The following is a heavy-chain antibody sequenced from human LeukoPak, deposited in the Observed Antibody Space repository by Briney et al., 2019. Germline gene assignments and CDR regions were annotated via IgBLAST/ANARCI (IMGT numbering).Heavy chain of an antibody. D-gene: IGHD6-13*01. CDR1: GYTFTNYA. J-gene: IGHJ4*02. Sequence: ASVKVSCEASGYTFTNYAMNWVRQAPGQGLEWMGWINTKTGNPTYVQGFTGRFAFSLDTSVSTAYLQISGLKPEDTAVYYCARDRYSSSWPFEYWGQGTLVTVSS. CDR2: INTKTGNP. CDR3: ARDRYSSSWPFEY. V-gene: IGHV7-4-1*02.